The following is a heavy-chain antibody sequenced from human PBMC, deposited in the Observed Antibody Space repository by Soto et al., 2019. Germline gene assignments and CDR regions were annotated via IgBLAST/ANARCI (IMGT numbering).Heavy chain of an antibody. V-gene: IGHV1-69*02. Sequence: QVQLVQSGAEVRKPGSSVKVFCQASGGTFSNSTVTWVRQAPGQGLEWMGRLIPILGLANYAQKFRGRLTITADKSTTTAYMELRSLRSEDTAIYYCARFKLGDDYWGQGTLVTVSS. J-gene: IGHJ4*02. CDR2: LIPILGLA. CDR1: GGTFSNST. D-gene: IGHD5-12*01. CDR3: ARFKLGDDY.